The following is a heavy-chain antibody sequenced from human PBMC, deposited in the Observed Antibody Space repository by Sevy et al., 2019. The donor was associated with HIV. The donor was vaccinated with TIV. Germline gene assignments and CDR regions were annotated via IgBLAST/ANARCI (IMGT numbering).Heavy chain of an antibody. CDR3: ARGGPGPYSSGLLFDY. D-gene: IGHD6-19*01. CDR1: GFTFSSYA. CDR2: ISYDGSNK. V-gene: IGHV3-30-3*01. Sequence: GGSLRLSCAASGFTFSSYAMHWVRQAPGKGLEWVAVISYDGSNKYDADSVKGRFTISRDNSENTLYLQMNSLRAEDTAVYYCARGGPGPYSSGLLFDYWGQGTLVTVSS. J-gene: IGHJ4*02.